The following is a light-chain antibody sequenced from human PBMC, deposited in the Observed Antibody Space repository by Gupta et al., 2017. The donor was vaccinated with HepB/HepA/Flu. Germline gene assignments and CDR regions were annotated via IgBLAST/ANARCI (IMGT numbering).Light chain of an antibody. Sequence: DIQMTQSPSTLSASVGDRVTISCRASQSISIWLAWYQQKPGKAPKLLIYRASSLQSEVPSRFSGSGSGTEFTLTISSLQPDDFATYYCQEYDDFSWTFGQGTNVEIK. J-gene: IGKJ1*01. CDR1: QSISIW. CDR3: QEYDDFSWT. V-gene: IGKV1-5*03. CDR2: RAS.